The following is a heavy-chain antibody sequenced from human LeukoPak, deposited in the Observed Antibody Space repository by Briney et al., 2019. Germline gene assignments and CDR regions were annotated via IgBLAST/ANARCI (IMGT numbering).Heavy chain of an antibody. CDR2: IYYSGST. CDR3: AWNLWRYAFDI. D-gene: IGHD2-21*01. V-gene: IGHV4-59*05. Sequence: SETLSLTCTVSGGSMSTYCWTWIRQPPGKGLEWIGSIYYSGSTYYNPSLKSRVTISVDTSKNQFSLKLSSVTAADTAVYYFAWNLWRYAFDIWGQGTMVTVSS. CDR1: GGSMSTYC. J-gene: IGHJ3*02.